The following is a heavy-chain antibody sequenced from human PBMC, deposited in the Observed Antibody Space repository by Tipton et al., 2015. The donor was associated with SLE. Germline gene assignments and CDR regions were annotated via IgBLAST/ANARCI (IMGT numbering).Heavy chain of an antibody. J-gene: IGHJ3*01. CDR2: ISSGVST. CDR1: GFIVENNY. Sequence: SLRLSCAASGFIVENNYMNWVRQAPGKGLEWVSSISSGVSTYYIKSVKGRFTISRDNSKNTVYLQMNSLRPEDTALYYCARDVREAYSSGWYNAFDVWGQGTVVTVSS. CDR3: ARDVREAYSSGWYNAFDV. D-gene: IGHD6-19*01. V-gene: IGHV3-53*05.